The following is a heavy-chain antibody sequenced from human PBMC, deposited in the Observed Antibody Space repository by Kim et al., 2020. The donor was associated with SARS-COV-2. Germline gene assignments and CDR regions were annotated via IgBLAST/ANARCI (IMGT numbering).Heavy chain of an antibody. CDR3: VSYMS. V-gene: IGHV3-53*01. D-gene: IGHD3-10*01. CDR1: GFTVSSRY. CDR2: IHIRGDT. J-gene: IGHJ4*02. Sequence: GSLRLSCAVSGFTVSSRYVSWIRQAPGLGLEWVSMIHIRGDTYYANSVKGRFTVSRDESKNTVHLQMDSLRADDTAIYYCVSYMSWGQGTLVTVSS.